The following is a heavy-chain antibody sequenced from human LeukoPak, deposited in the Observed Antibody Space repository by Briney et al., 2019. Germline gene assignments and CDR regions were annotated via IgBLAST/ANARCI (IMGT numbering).Heavy chain of an antibody. D-gene: IGHD3-10*01. Sequence: ASVKVSCKAFGYTFASYGISRVRQAPGQGLEWMGWISGYSGYTNYGQKFQGRVTMTTDTSTSTAYMELRSLTSDDTALYYCAKARITMVRGVITTVDYWGQGTLVTVSS. V-gene: IGHV1-18*01. CDR2: ISGYSGYT. J-gene: IGHJ4*02. CDR3: AKARITMVRGVITTVDY. CDR1: GYTFASYG.